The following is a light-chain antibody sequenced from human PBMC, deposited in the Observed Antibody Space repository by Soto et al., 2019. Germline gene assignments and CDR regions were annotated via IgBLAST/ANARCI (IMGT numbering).Light chain of an antibody. Sequence: EIVLTQSPGTLSLSPGDRATLSCRASQSVDSTYLAWYQQKPGQAPRLLIYGASSRATGSPDRFSGSGSGTDFTLTISRLEPEDFAVYYCLQYVSSPFTFGGGTKVEIK. V-gene: IGKV3-20*01. CDR1: QSVDSTY. CDR2: GAS. CDR3: LQYVSSPFT. J-gene: IGKJ4*01.